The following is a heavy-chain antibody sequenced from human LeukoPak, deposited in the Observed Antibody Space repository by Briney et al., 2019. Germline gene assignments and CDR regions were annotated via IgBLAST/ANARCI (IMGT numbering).Heavy chain of an antibody. CDR2: IIPIFGTA. J-gene: IGHJ4*02. D-gene: IGHD5-12*01. Sequence: ASVKVSCKASGGTFSSYAISWVRQAPGQGLEWMGGIIPIFGTADYAQKFQGRVTITADESTSTAYMELSSLRSEDTAVYYCARDHNSGYDLADYWGQGTLVTVSS. CDR1: GGTFSSYA. CDR3: ARDHNSGYDLADY. V-gene: IGHV1-69*13.